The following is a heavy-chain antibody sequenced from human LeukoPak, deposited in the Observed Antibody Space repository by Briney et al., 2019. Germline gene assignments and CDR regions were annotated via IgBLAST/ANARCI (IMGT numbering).Heavy chain of an antibody. Sequence: ASVKVSCKASGYTFTGYYMHWVRQAPGQGLEWMGWINPNGGGTNYAQKFQGRDTMTRDTSISTAYMGLSRLRSDDTAVYYCARDPRGAFGELSAGEIDYYYYGMDAWGQGTTVTVSS. CDR2: INPNGGGT. CDR3: ARDPRGAFGELSAGEIDYYYYGMDA. D-gene: IGHD3-10*01. J-gene: IGHJ6*02. CDR1: GYTFTGYY. V-gene: IGHV1-2*02.